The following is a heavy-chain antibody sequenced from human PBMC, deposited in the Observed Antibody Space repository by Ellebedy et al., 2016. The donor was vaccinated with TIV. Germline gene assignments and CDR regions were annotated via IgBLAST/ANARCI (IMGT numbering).Heavy chain of an antibody. D-gene: IGHD1-1*01. J-gene: IGHJ4*02. CDR1: GFTFSNYW. Sequence: PGGSLRLSCAASGFTFSNYWMSWVRQAPGEGLEWVANIKQDGSETYYVDSVKGRFTISRDNATNSLYLQMNSLRAEATAVYYCARRRASGTSFFFDYWGQGILVTVTS. CDR2: IKQDGSET. CDR3: ARRRASGTSFFFDY. V-gene: IGHV3-7*03.